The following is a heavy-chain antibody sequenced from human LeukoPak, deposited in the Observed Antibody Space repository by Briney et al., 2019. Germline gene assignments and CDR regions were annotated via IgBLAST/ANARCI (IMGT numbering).Heavy chain of an antibody. CDR2: MNPNSGNT. V-gene: IGHV1-8*03. CDR1: GYTFTSYD. D-gene: IGHD3-16*02. CDR3: ARDPDGGLGELPLYFDY. J-gene: IGHJ4*02. Sequence: ASVKVSCKASGYTFTSYDINWVRQATGQGLEWMGWMNPNSGNTGYAQKFQGRVTITRNTSISTAYMELSSLRSEDTAVYYCARDPDGGLGELPLYFDYWGQGTLVTVSS.